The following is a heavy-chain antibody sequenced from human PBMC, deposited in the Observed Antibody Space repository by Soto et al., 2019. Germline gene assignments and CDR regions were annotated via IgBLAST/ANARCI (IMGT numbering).Heavy chain of an antibody. CDR2: INPNSGGT. J-gene: IGHJ6*02. CDR3: ARDPGYYDSSGYFSYYGMDV. D-gene: IGHD3-22*01. CDR1: GYTFTGYY. Sequence: ASVKVSCKASGYTFTGYYMHWVRQAPGQGLEWMGWINPNSGGTNYAQKLQGWVTMTRDTSISTAYMELSRLRSDDTAVYYCARDPGYYDSSGYFSYYGMDVWGQGTTVTVSS. V-gene: IGHV1-2*04.